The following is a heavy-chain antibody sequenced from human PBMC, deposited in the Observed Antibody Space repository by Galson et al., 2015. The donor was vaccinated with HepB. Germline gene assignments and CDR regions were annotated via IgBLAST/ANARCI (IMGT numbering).Heavy chain of an antibody. V-gene: IGHV2-70*04. J-gene: IGHJ4*02. Sequence: PALVKPTQTLTLTCTFSGFSLSTSGMRVSWIRQPPGKALEWLARIDWDDDKFYSTSLKTRLTISKDTSKNQVVLTMTNMDPVDTATYYCARMYCSGGSCYFDYWGQGTLVTVSS. CDR1: GFSLSTSGMR. CDR2: IDWDDDK. D-gene: IGHD2-15*01. CDR3: ARMYCSGGSCYFDY.